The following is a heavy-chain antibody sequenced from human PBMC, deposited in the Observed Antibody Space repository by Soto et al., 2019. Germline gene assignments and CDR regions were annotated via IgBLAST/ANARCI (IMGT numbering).Heavy chain of an antibody. CDR2: ISYSGST. Sequence: PSETLSLTCTVSGGSISSYDWSWIRQPPGKGLEWIGYISYSGSTNYNPSLKSRVTISLDTSKNQFSLKLSSVTAADTAVYYCARDVGSSGYYDYWGQGTLVTVSS. J-gene: IGHJ4*02. CDR3: ARDVGSSGYYDY. CDR1: GGSISSYD. D-gene: IGHD3-22*01. V-gene: IGHV4-59*01.